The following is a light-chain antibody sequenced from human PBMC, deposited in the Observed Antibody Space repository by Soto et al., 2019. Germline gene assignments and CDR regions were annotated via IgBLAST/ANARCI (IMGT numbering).Light chain of an antibody. CDR3: QQYNNWPIT. J-gene: IGKJ5*01. CDR1: QNVTSN. Sequence: EILMTQSPATLSVSPGDRATLSCRASQNVTSNFAWFQQKPGQAPRLLIYAASTRATGIPARFSGSGSGTEFSLTISNLQSEDFAVYFCQQYNNWPITFGQGTRLDIK. V-gene: IGKV3-15*01. CDR2: AAS.